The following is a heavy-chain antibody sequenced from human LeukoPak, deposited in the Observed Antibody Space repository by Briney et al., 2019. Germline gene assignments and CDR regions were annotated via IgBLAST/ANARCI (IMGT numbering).Heavy chain of an antibody. CDR1: GFTFTNYV. J-gene: IGHJ4*02. Sequence: HAGGSLRLSCAASGFTFTNYVMSWVRQAPGKGLEWVSAISGSGGRTYYADSVKGRFTISRDNSKNTLYLQMNSLRVEDTALYYCAKDSGYCDTTSCRLANWGQGTLVTVSS. CDR3: AKDSGYCDTTSCRLAN. D-gene: IGHD2-2*01. CDR2: ISGSGGRT. V-gene: IGHV3-23*01.